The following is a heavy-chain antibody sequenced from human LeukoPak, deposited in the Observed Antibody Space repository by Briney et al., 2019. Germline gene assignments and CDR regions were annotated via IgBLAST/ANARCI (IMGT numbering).Heavy chain of an antibody. V-gene: IGHV4-59*08. Sequence: SETLSLTCTVSGGSISSYYWSWIRQPPGKGLEWIGYIYYSGSTNYNPSLKSRVTISVDTSKNQFSLKLSSVTAADTAVYYCARIPRSTHDAFVIWGQGTMVTVSS. CDR3: ARIPRSTHDAFVI. D-gene: IGHD2-2*02. J-gene: IGHJ3*02. CDR1: GGSISSYY. CDR2: IYYSGST.